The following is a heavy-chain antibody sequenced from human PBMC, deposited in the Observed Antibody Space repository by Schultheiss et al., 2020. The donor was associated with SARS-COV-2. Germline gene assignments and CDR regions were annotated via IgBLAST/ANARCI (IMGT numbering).Heavy chain of an antibody. D-gene: IGHD5/OR15-5a*01. CDR3: AKMPGPPSTERFDP. J-gene: IGHJ5*02. CDR2: ISGSGAST. CDR1: GFNFSGYA. Sequence: GGSLRLSCSASGFNFSGYALHWVRQAPGKGLEWVSAISGSGASTYYADSVKGRFTISRDNSKNTLYLQMNSLRAEDTAVYYCAKMPGPPSTERFDPWGQGTLVTVSS. V-gene: IGHV3-23*01.